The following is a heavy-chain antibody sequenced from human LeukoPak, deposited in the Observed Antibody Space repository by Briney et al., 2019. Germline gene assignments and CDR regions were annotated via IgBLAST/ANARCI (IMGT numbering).Heavy chain of an antibody. D-gene: IGHD6-19*01. CDR1: GDSVSSNSAA. CDR2: TYYRSKWYN. J-gene: IGHJ4*02. CDR3: ARHVGGSGWYRGEFEY. V-gene: IGHV6-1*01. Sequence: SQTLSLTCAISGDSVSSNSAAWNWIRQSPSRGLEWLGRTYYRSKWYNDYAVSVKSRITINPDTSKNQFSLQLNSVTPEDTAVYYCARHVGGSGWYRGEFEYWGQGTLVTVSS.